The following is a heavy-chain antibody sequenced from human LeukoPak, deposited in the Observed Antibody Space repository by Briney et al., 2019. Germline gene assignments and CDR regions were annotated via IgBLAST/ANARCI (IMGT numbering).Heavy chain of an antibody. V-gene: IGHV1-18*01. CDR2: ISAYTGNT. CDR1: GYTFTNYG. D-gene: IGHD3-16*01. CDR3: ARQRGGNHAFDI. Sequence: ASVKVSCKASGYTFTNYGITWVRQAPGHGLERMGWISAYTGNTNYAQKLQGRVTMTTDTSTSTGYMELRSLRSDDTAVYYCARQRGGNHAFDIWGQGTMVTVSS. J-gene: IGHJ3*02.